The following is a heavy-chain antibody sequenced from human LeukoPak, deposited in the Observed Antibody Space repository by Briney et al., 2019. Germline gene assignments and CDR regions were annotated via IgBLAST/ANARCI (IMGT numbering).Heavy chain of an antibody. CDR3: AKDSRKQWLVDWFDP. D-gene: IGHD6-19*01. CDR1: GFIFSSNW. V-gene: IGHV3-23*01. Sequence: PGGSLRLSCAASGFIFSSNWMHWVRQAPGKGLEWVSAISGSGGSTYYADSVKGRFTISRDNSKNTLYLQMNSLRAEDTAVYYCAKDSRKQWLVDWFDPWGQGTLVTVSS. CDR2: ISGSGGST. J-gene: IGHJ5*02.